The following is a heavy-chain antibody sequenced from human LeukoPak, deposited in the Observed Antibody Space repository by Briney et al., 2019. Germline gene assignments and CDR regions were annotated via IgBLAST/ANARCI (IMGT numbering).Heavy chain of an antibody. CDR1: GGSISSGGYY. J-gene: IGHJ3*02. V-gene: IGHV4-31*03. CDR3: ARDWVAAAGTEYDAFDI. D-gene: IGHD6-13*01. Sequence: SQTLSLTCTVSGGSISSGGYYWSWIRQHPGKGLEWIGYIYYSGSTYYNPSLKSRVTISVDTSKNQFSLKLSSVTAADTAVYYCARDWVAAAGTEYDAFDIWGQGTMVTVSS. CDR2: IYYSGST.